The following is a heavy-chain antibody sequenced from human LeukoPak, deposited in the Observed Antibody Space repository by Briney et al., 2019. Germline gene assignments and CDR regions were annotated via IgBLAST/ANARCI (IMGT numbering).Heavy chain of an antibody. CDR2: IIPILGIA. J-gene: IGHJ6*02. Sequence: AASVKVSCKASGGTFSSYTISWVRQAPGQGLEWMGRIIPILGIANYVQKFQGRVTITADKSTSTAYMELSSLRSEDTAVYYCARDSIVVVVAATGSYYGMDVWGQGTTVTVSS. CDR1: GGTFSSYT. D-gene: IGHD2-15*01. V-gene: IGHV1-69*04. CDR3: ARDSIVVVVAATGSYYGMDV.